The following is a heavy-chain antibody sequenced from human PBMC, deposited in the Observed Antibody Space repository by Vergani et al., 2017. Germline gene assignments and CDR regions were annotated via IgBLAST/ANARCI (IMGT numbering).Heavy chain of an antibody. V-gene: IGHV1-58*02. CDR3: AAVSGRGYCSGGSCLVDAFDI. CDR1: GFTFTSSA. J-gene: IGHJ3*02. CDR2: IVVGSGNT. Sequence: QMQLVQSGPEVKKPGTSVKVSCKASGFTFTSSAMQWVRQARGQRLEWIGWIVVGSGNTNYAQKFQERVTITRDMSTSTAYMALCSLRSEDTAVYYCAAVSGRGYCSGGSCLVDAFDIWGQGTRGTGSS. D-gene: IGHD2-15*01.